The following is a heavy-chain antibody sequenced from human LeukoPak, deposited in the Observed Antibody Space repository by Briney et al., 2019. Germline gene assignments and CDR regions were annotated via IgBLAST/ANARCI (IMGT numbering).Heavy chain of an antibody. CDR2: ISGSGVTT. D-gene: IGHD1-26*01. Sequence: PGGSLRLSCAASGLTFNTYAMSWVRQAPGKGLEWVSAISGSGVTTHYAGSVKGRFSISRDNSKNTLYLQMNSLRAEDTALYYCAKKVVVGATSPYSDFQDWGQGTLVTVSS. CDR3: AKKVVVGATSPYSDFQD. J-gene: IGHJ1*01. CDR1: GLTFNTYA. V-gene: IGHV3-23*01.